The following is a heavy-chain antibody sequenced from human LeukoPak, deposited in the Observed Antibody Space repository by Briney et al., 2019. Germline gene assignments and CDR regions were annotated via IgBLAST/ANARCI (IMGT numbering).Heavy chain of an antibody. CDR2: VSYSGRT. D-gene: IGHD1-1*01. J-gene: IGHJ4*02. Sequence: PSETLCLTCTVSGASISNCYWSWIGQPPGEGLECIGYVSYSGRTNHNPSLKSRVTISADTSKNQFSLKLSSVTAADTAVYYCARHERGAENLDYWGQGTLVTVSS. CDR1: GASISNCY. V-gene: IGHV4-59*08. CDR3: ARHERGAENLDY.